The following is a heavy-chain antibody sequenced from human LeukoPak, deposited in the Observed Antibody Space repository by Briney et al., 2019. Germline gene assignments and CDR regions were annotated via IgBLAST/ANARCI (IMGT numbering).Heavy chain of an antibody. CDR3: VGQPKVAGPFDY. Sequence: GESLKISCKGSAYSFTSYWIAWVRQMPGQGLEWMGIIYPGDSDTRYSPSFQGQVTISADKSISTAYLQWSSLKASDTAMYYCVGQPKVAGPFDYWGQGTLVTVSS. CDR2: IYPGDSDT. J-gene: IGHJ4*02. D-gene: IGHD6-19*01. V-gene: IGHV5-51*01. CDR1: AYSFTSYW.